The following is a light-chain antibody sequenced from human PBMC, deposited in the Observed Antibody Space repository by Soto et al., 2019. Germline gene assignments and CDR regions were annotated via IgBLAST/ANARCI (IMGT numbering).Light chain of an antibody. V-gene: IGKV3D-20*02. CDR2: GAS. CDR3: QQRSNWPLLT. CDR1: QSVSSSY. J-gene: IGKJ4*01. Sequence: EIVMTQSPATLSVSPGERATLSCRASQSVSSSYLAWYQQKPGQAPRLLIYGASSRATGIPDRFSGSGSGTDFTLTISSLEPEDFAVYYCQQRSNWPLLTFGGGTKVDIK.